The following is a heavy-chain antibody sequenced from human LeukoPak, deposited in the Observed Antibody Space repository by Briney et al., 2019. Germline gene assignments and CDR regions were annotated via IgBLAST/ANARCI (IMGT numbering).Heavy chain of an antibody. J-gene: IGHJ4*02. Sequence: GGSLRLSCAASGFTFRTYRMTWVRQAPGKGLEWVANINQDGNEKYYVDSVKGRFTISRDNAKNSLYLQMNSLRAEDTAIYYCAGDERWLQYYWGQGSLVTVSS. CDR1: GFTFRTYR. CDR3: AGDERWLQYY. CDR2: INQDGNEK. D-gene: IGHD5-24*01. V-gene: IGHV3-7*01.